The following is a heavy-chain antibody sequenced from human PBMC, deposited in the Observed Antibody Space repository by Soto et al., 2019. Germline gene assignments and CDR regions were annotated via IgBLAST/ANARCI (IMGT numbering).Heavy chain of an antibody. D-gene: IGHD6-13*01. CDR2: IYGAAST. J-gene: IGHJ4*02. V-gene: IGHV3-66*01. Sequence: EVQLVESGGGLVQPGGSLRLSCAASGFTVSSNYMNWVRQAPGKGLEWVSIIYGAASTYYADSVKGRFTISRDNSKNTLYLQMNNLRAEDTAVYYCARDGPSRSRYYFDYWGQGTLVTVSS. CDR3: ARDGPSRSRYYFDY. CDR1: GFTVSSNY.